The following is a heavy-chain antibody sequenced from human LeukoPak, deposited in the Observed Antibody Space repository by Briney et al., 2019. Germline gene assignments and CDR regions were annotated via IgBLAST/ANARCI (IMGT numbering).Heavy chain of an antibody. CDR1: GFTFSNAW. J-gene: IGHJ4*02. D-gene: IGHD2-15*01. V-gene: IGHV3-30*18. CDR3: AKEPRAGGYCSGGSCYPYMTSLDY. CDR2: ISHDGSKK. Sequence: GGSLRLSCAASGFTFSNAWMSWVRQAPGKGLEWVAIISHDGSKKYSADSVKGRFTISRDNSKNTLYLQLNSLRAEDTAVYYCAKEPRAGGYCSGGSCYPYMTSLDYWGQGTLVTVSS.